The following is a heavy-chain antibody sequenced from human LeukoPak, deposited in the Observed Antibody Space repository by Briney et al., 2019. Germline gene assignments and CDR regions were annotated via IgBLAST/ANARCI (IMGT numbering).Heavy chain of an antibody. J-gene: IGHJ4*02. V-gene: IGHV3-30-3*01. Sequence: GRSLRLSCAASGFTFSSYAMHWVRQAPGKGLEWVAVISYDGSNKYYADSVKGRFTISRDNSKNTLYLQMNSLRAEDTAVYYCARYGPLRSGSYTTEYYFDYWGQGTLVTVSS. CDR3: ARYGPLRSGSYTTEYYFDY. CDR1: GFTFSSYA. D-gene: IGHD1-26*01. CDR2: ISYDGSNK.